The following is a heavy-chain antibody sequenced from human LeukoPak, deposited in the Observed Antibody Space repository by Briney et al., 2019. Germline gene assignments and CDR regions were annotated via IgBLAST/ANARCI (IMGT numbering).Heavy chain of an antibody. CDR1: GGSISSGSYY. V-gene: IGHV4-61*02. Sequence: SETLSLTCTVSGGSISSGSYYWSWIRQPAGKGLEWIGRIYTSGSTNYNPSLKSRLTISVDTSKNQFSLKLSSVTAADTAVYYCARETVAGLVDAFDIWGQGTTVTVSS. CDR2: IYTSGST. J-gene: IGHJ3*02. D-gene: IGHD6-19*01. CDR3: ARETVAGLVDAFDI.